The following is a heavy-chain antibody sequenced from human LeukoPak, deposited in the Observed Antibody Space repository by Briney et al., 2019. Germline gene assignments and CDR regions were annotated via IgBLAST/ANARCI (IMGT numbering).Heavy chain of an antibody. V-gene: IGHV3-23*01. Sequence: GGSLRLSCAASGFTFTDFPMSWVRHAPVKGLEWVSVISGSGSSTYYAASVKGRFSISRDNAKNSLYLQMNSLRAQDTAVYYCARLGWGNYFDYWGQGTLVTVSS. CDR1: GFTFTDFP. D-gene: IGHD2-15*01. CDR3: ARLGWGNYFDY. CDR2: ISGSGSST. J-gene: IGHJ4*02.